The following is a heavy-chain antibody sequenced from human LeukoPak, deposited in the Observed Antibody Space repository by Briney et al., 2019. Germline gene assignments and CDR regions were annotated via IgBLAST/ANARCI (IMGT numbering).Heavy chain of an antibody. Sequence: ASVKVSCKASGGTFSSYAISWVRQAPGQGLEWMGGIIPIFGTANYAQKFQGRVTITADESTSTAYMELSSLRSEDTAVYYCARDVTTGCSSTSCYPNWFDPWGQGTLVTVSS. V-gene: IGHV1-69*13. CDR2: IIPIFGTA. CDR3: ARDVTTGCSSTSCYPNWFDP. CDR1: GGTFSSYA. J-gene: IGHJ5*02. D-gene: IGHD2-2*01.